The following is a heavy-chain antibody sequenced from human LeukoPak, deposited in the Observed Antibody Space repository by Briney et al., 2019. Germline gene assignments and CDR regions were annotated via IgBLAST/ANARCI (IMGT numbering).Heavy chain of an antibody. V-gene: IGHV3-7*01. Sequence: GGSLRLSCAASGFTFSSYWMSWVRQAPGKGLEWVANIKQDGSEKYYVDSVKGRFTISRDNAKNSLYLQMNSLRAEDTAVYYCARVVVLPDDAFDIWGQGTMVTVSS. J-gene: IGHJ3*02. CDR1: GFTFSSYW. D-gene: IGHD3-22*01. CDR2: IKQDGSEK. CDR3: ARVVVLPDDAFDI.